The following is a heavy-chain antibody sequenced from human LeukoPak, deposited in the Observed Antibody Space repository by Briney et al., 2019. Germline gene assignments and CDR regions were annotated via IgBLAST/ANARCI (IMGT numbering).Heavy chain of an antibody. CDR2: INHSGCT. J-gene: IGHJ6*03. D-gene: IGHD6-13*01. V-gene: IGHV4-34*01. CDR3: ARVFQQQLVRRYNYYYMDV. CDR1: GGSFRGYY. Sequence: SETLSLICAVYGGSFRGYYWSWLRGSPGKGLEWLGEINHSGCTNYNPSLKSRLTISVDTSKNQFSLKLSAVTAADTAEYYCARVFQQQLVRRYNYYYMDVWGKGTTVTVSS.